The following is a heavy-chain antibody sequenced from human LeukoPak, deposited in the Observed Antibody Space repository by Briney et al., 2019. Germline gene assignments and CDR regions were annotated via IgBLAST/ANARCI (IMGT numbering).Heavy chain of an antibody. J-gene: IGHJ4*02. CDR3: ARYGGRTVTTSDY. Sequence: ASVKVSCKASGYTFTGYYMHWVRQAPGQGLEWMGWINPNSGGTNYAQKFQGRVTMTRGTSISTAYMELSRLRSDDTAVYYCARYGGRTVTTSDYWGQGTLVTVSS. CDR1: GYTFTGYY. D-gene: IGHD4-17*01. CDR2: INPNSGGT. V-gene: IGHV1-2*02.